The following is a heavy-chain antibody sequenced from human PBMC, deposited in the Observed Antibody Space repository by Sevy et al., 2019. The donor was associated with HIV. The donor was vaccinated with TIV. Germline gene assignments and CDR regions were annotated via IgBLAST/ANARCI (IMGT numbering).Heavy chain of an antibody. J-gene: IGHJ6*02. CDR2: ISAYNSNT. CDR3: ASLVESEPAEYYYYFHGMDV. Sequence: ASVKVSCKASGYTFTSYGISWVRQAPGQGLEWMGWISAYNSNTNYTQKLQGRVTMTTDTSTSTAYMELRSLRSDDTAVYYCASLVESEPAEYYYYFHGMDVWGQGTTVTVSS. CDR1: GYTFTSYG. D-gene: IGHD2-2*01. V-gene: IGHV1-18*01.